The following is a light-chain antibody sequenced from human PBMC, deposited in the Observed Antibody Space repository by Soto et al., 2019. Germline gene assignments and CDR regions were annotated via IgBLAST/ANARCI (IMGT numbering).Light chain of an antibody. CDR1: SSDVGSSNL. V-gene: IGLV2-23*01. Sequence: QSALSQPASVSASPGQSITISCTGTSSDVGSSNLVSWYQQHPGKVPKLMIYEGSKRPSGVSNRFSGSKSGNAASLTISGLQAEDEADYYCCSYTGSTTYDVFGTGTKVTVL. J-gene: IGLJ1*01. CDR2: EGS. CDR3: CSYTGSTTYDV.